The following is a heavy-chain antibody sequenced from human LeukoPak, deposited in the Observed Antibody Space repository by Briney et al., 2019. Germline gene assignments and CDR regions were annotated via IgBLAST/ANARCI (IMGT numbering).Heavy chain of an antibody. CDR3: AKVSDSGYDYFDY. Sequence: GGSVTLSCAASGFTFEDYPMLWLRQAPGKGREGVTGISWNSGSIGYAASVKGRFTISRDNAKNSLYLQMNSLRAEDTALYYCAKVSDSGYDYFDYWGQGTLVTVSS. V-gene: IGHV3-9*01. CDR2: ISWNSGSI. CDR1: GFTFEDYP. D-gene: IGHD5-12*01. J-gene: IGHJ4*02.